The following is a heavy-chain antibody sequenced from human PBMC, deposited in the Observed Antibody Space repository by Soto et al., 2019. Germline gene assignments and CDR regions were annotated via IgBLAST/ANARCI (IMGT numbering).Heavy chain of an antibody. CDR2: IYYSGST. J-gene: IGHJ6*02. CDR3: ARKPPYYYGMDV. Sequence: SETLSLTCTVSGGSVSSGSYYWSWIRQPPGKGLEWIGYIYYSGSTNYNPSLKSRVTISVDTSKNQFSLKLSSVTAADTAVYYCARKPPYYYGMDVWGQGTTVTVSS. CDR1: GGSVSSGSYY. V-gene: IGHV4-61*01.